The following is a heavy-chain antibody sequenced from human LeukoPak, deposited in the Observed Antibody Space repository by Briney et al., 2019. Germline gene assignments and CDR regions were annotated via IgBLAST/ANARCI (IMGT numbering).Heavy chain of an antibody. J-gene: IGHJ4*02. CDR2: IKSKTDGGTT. D-gene: IGHD1-1*01. CDR1: RFTPSNAT. Sequence: PGGSLRLSRAPSRFTPSNATTGGVPQAPGKGLEWVGRIKSKTDGGTTDYAAPVKGRFTISRDDSKNTLYLQMNSLKTEDTAVYSCTSGVTTTRDYWGQGNLVTASS. V-gene: IGHV3-15*01. CDR3: TSGVTTTRDY.